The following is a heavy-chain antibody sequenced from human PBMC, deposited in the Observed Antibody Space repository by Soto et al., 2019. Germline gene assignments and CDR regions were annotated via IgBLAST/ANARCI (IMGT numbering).Heavy chain of an antibody. CDR2: IKSKTDGGTT. CDR3: TTSDMGATTYYCYGMDV. CDR1: GFTFSNAW. J-gene: IGHJ6*02. V-gene: IGHV3-15*01. Sequence: GGSLRLSCAASGFTFSNAWMSWVRQAPGKGREGVGRIKSKTDGGTTDYAAPVKGRFTISRDDSKNTLYLQMNSLKTEDTAVYYCTTSDMGATTYYCYGMDVWGQGTTVTVSS. D-gene: IGHD1-26*01.